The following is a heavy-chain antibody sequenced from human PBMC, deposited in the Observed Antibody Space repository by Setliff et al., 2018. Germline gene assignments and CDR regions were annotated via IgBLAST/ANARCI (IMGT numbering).Heavy chain of an antibody. CDR3: ARDPNSGSYWNYYYYMDV. Sequence: ASVKVSCKASGGIFNSFSITWVRQAPGQGLEWMGWINPNSGGTNYAQKFQGWVTMTRDTSISTAYMELSRLRSDDTAVYYCARDPNSGSYWNYYYYMDVWGKGTTVTVSS. V-gene: IGHV1-2*04. CDR1: GGIFNSFS. CDR2: INPNSGGT. J-gene: IGHJ6*03. D-gene: IGHD1-26*01.